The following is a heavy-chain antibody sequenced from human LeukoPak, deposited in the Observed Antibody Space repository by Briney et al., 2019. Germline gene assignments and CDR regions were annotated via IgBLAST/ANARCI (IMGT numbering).Heavy chain of an antibody. V-gene: IGHV3-74*01. CDR2: INSDGSST. CDR3: ARVSYYYDSSGYPGYYYYYMDV. CDR1: GFTFSIYW. D-gene: IGHD3-22*01. J-gene: IGHJ6*03. Sequence: PGGSLRLSCAASGFTFSIYWMHWVRQAPGKGLVWVSRINSDGSSTSYADSVKGRFTISRDNAKNTLYLQMNSLRAEDTAVYYCARVSYYYDSSGYPGYYYYYMDVWGKGTTVTVSS.